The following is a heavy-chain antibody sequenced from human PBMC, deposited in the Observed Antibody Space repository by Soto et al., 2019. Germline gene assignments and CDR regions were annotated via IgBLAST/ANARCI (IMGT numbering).Heavy chain of an antibody. Sequence: QVQLQQRGAGLLKPSETLSLTCAVYGGSLSGYYWSWIRQPPGKALEWIVEFNHSGDTNYNPSLKSRVSISADTSKNEVFLNLSSVTAADMAMYYCARHHVRGRTIAGAAEFWGQGTLVTVSS. V-gene: IGHV4-34*01. CDR3: ARHHVRGRTIAGAAEF. D-gene: IGHD1-26*01. CDR1: GGSLSGYY. J-gene: IGHJ4*02. CDR2: FNHSGDT.